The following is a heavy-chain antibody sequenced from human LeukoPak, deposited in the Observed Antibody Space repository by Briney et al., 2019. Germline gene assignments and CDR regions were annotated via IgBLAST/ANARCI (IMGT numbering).Heavy chain of an antibody. CDR3: ARAVIAFGAAVAKGFDC. J-gene: IGHJ4*02. D-gene: IGHD2-21*01. CDR1: GGSFSTYY. CDR2: IYYSGST. V-gene: IGHV4-59*01. Sequence: SETLSLTCTVSGGSFSTYYWSWIRQPPGKGLEWIGYIYYSGSTDYNPSLKSRVTMSLDTSKNQFSLNLNSVTGADTAVYYCARAVIAFGAAVAKGFDCWGQGTLVTVSS.